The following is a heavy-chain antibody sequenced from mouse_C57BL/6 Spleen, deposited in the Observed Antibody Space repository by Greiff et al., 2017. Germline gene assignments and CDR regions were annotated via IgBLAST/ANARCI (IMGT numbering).Heavy chain of an antibody. V-gene: IGHV1-64*01. D-gene: IGHD1-1*01. J-gene: IGHJ2*01. CDR2: IHPNSGST. Sequence: QVQLKQPGAELVKPGASVKLSCKASGYTFTSYWMHWVKQRPGQGLEWIGMIHPNSGSTNYNEKFKSKATLTVDKSSSTAYMQLSSLTSEDSAVYYCARESPITTVVATDYWGQGTTLTVSS. CDR3: ARESPITTVVATDY. CDR1: GYTFTSYW.